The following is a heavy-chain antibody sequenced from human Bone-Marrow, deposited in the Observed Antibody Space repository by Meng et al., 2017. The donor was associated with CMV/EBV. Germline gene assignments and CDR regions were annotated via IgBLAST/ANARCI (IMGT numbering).Heavy chain of an antibody. Sequence: GESLKISCAASGFTFSSYWMSWVRQAPGKGLEWVANIKQDGSEKYYVDSVKGRFTISRDNAKNSLYLQMNSLRAEDTAVYYCARELGDSSSWDYYFYYGMDVWGQGTTVTVSS. V-gene: IGHV3-7*01. CDR3: ARELGDSSSWDYYFYYGMDV. CDR1: GFTFSSYW. J-gene: IGHJ6*02. CDR2: IKQDGSEK. D-gene: IGHD6-13*01.